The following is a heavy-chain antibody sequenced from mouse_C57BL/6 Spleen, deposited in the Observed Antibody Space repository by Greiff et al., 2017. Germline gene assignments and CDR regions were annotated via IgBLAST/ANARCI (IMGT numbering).Heavy chain of an antibody. J-gene: IGHJ3*01. CDR2: IWSGGST. V-gene: IGHV2-2*01. D-gene: IGHD3-1*01. CDR3: ARNWGDSAWFAY. Sequence: VQLQQSGPGLVQPSQSLSITCTVSCFSLTRSGVHWVRQSPGKGLEWLGLIWSGGSTDYTAAFISRLSISKDNSKSQVFFKMNSLQADDTAIYYCARNWGDSAWFAYWGQGTLVTVSA. CDR1: CFSLTRSG.